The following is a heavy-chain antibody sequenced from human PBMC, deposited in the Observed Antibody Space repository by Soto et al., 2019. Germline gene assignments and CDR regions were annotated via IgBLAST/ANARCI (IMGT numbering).Heavy chain of an antibody. Sequence: VQLVESGGDLEQRGGSLRLSCAASGFTFSSYEMNWVRQAPGKGLEWVSYISSTGTSMDYADSVKGRFTISRDNAKNSLFLQLNSLRDEDTAVYDCARETHFIDYWGQGTLASVSA. V-gene: IGHV3-48*03. CDR1: GFTFSSYE. CDR3: ARETHFIDY. CDR2: ISSTGTSM. J-gene: IGHJ4*02.